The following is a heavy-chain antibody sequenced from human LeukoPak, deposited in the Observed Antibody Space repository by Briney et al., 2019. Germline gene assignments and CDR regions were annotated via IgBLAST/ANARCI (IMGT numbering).Heavy chain of an antibody. V-gene: IGHV4-61*03. CDR1: GGSFSSPDSY. Sequence: SETLSLTCTVSGGSFSSPDSYWSWIRQPPGKGLEWIGNVYYIGTTTYNSSLETRVTISVDKSKNHFSLILTSVTAADTAIYFCARNTSSSPWFDPGAREPWSPSPQ. CDR3: ARNTSSSPWFDP. CDR2: VYYIGTT. D-gene: IGHD6-6*01. J-gene: IGHJ5*02.